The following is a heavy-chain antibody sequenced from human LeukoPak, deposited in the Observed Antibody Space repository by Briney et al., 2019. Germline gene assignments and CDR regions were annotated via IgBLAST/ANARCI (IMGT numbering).Heavy chain of an antibody. V-gene: IGHV3-7*01. J-gene: IGHJ5*02. CDR1: GFTFSNYW. D-gene: IGHD3-3*01. Sequence: QPGGSLRLSCAASGFTFSNYWMNWVRQAPGKGLEWVANIKQDGSEKYYVDSVKGRFTISRDNAKNSLCLLMNSLRAEDTAVYYCARGRGLTIFGVISWFDPWGQGALVTVSS. CDR2: IKQDGSEK. CDR3: ARGRGLTIFGVISWFDP.